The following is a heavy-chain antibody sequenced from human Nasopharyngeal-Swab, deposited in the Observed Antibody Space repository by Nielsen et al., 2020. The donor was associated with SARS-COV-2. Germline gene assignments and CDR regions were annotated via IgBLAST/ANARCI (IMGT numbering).Heavy chain of an antibody. CDR1: GFTFSSYG. V-gene: IGHV3-30*03. Sequence: GGSLRLSCAASGFTFSSYGMHWVRQAPGKGLEWVAVISYDGSNKYYADSVKGRFTISRDNSKNTLYLQMNSLRAEDTAVYYCARQKSHATSNYYYGMDVWGQGTTVTVSS. CDR3: ARQKSHATSNYYYGMDV. J-gene: IGHJ6*02. CDR2: ISYDGSNK.